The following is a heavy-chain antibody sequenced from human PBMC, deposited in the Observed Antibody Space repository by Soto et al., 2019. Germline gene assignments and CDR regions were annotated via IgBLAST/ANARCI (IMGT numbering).Heavy chain of an antibody. CDR1: GFTFSSYW. J-gene: IGHJ6*02. CDR3: ARVSLPFNDIVVVPAAPASDYYYGMDV. V-gene: IGHV3-74*01. D-gene: IGHD2-2*01. Sequence: PGGSLRLSCAASGFTFSSYWMHWVRQAPGKGLVWVSRINSDGSSTSYADSVKGRFTISRDNAKNTLYLQMNSLRAEDTAVYYCARVSLPFNDIVVVPAAPASDYYYGMDVWGQGTTVTVSS. CDR2: INSDGSST.